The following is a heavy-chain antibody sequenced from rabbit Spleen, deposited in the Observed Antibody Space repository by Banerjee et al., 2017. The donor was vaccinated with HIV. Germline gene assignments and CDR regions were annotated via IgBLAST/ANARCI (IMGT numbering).Heavy chain of an antibody. J-gene: IGHJ4*01. CDR2: IYAGSSGST. Sequence: QEQLEESGGDLVKPEGSLTLTCTASGFSFSGSYWICWVRQAPGKGLEWIACIYAGSSGSTYYASWVNGRFTISRDNAQNTVFLQMTSLTAADTATYFCARYYYSGWDLWGPGTLVTVS. CDR3: ARYYYSGWDL. CDR1: GFSFSGSYW. D-gene: IGHD4-1*01. V-gene: IGHV1S45*01.